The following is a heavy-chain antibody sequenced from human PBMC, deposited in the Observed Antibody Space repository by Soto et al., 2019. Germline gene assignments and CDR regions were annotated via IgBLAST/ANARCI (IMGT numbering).Heavy chain of an antibody. CDR3: ARVEMATMRY. CDR1: GGTFSSYT. D-gene: IGHD2-21*01. J-gene: IGHJ4*02. V-gene: IGHV1-69*02. CDR2: IIPILGIA. Sequence: QVQLVQSGAEVKKPGSSVKVSCKASGGTFSSYTISWVRQAPEQGLEWMGRIIPILGIANYAQKFQGRVTITADKSTSTAYMELSSLISEDTAVYYCARVEMATMRYWGQGTLVTVSS.